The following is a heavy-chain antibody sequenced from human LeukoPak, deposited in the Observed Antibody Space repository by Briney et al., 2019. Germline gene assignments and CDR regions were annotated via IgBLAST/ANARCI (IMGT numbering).Heavy chain of an antibody. Sequence: QSGGSLRLSCAASGLTFRSYGMQWVRQAPGKGLEWVAVIWYDGSNKYYADSVKGRFTISRDNSKNTLYLQVNSLRVEDTAVYYCATASGTYTITYWGQGALVTVSS. CDR3: ATASGTYTITY. V-gene: IGHV3-33*01. D-gene: IGHD1-26*01. CDR2: IWYDGSNK. CDR1: GLTFRSYG. J-gene: IGHJ4*02.